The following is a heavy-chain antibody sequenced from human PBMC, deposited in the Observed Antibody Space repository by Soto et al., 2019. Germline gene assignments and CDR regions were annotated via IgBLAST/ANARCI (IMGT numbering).Heavy chain of an antibody. CDR2: IYYSGST. CDR1: GGSISTYY. D-gene: IGHD2-15*01. V-gene: IGHV4-59*01. Sequence: SETLSLTCTVSGGSISTYYWTWIRQPPGKGLEWIGYIYYSGSTNYNPSLRSRVTISVDTSKNQFSLKLSSVTAADTAVYYCARIGGGRFHHFDYWGQGTLVTVSS. J-gene: IGHJ4*02. CDR3: ARIGGGRFHHFDY.